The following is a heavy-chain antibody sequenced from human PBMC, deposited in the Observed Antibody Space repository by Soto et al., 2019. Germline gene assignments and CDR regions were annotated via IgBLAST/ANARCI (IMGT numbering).Heavy chain of an antibody. CDR3: AKRGSNSWYVGRNWFDP. CDR2: ISADNGNT. J-gene: IGHJ5*02. D-gene: IGHD2-2*01. Sequence: DSGKISCKTSGYSFTTSIIAWVRPAHGQGLEWMGWISADNGNTKYAQKFQDRVVMTTDPSTSTAYMELKNLRSDDTAVYYCAKRGSNSWYVGRNWFDPWGQGTLVTVSS. CDR1: GYSFTTSI. V-gene: IGHV1-18*01.